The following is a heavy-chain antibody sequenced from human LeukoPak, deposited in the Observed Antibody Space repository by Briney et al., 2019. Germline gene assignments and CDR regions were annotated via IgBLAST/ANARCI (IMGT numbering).Heavy chain of an antibody. V-gene: IGHV3-33*06. D-gene: IGHD6-13*01. CDR2: VWYDGSDK. CDR3: AKDRRVAATDTPDY. J-gene: IGHJ4*02. Sequence: GGSLRLSGAGSGCSFSSYGMHWVRQAPGKGRERVAVVWYDGSDKYSADSVKGRFTISRDNSKNTLYLQMNSLRAEDTAVYYCAKDRRVAATDTPDYWGQGTLVTVSS. CDR1: GCSFSSYG.